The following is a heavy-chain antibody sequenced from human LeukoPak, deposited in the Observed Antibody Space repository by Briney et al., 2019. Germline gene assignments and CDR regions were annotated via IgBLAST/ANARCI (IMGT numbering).Heavy chain of an antibody. CDR3: ARRRAMIVVSYGFDP. Sequence: PSETLSLTCTVSGGSISSSSYYWGWIRQPPGKGLEWIGSIYYSGSTHYNPSLKSRVTISVDTSKNQFSLKLSSVTAADTAVYYCARRRAMIVVSYGFDPWGQGTLVTVSS. V-gene: IGHV4-39*01. CDR2: IYYSGST. CDR1: GGSISSSSYY. D-gene: IGHD3-22*01. J-gene: IGHJ5*02.